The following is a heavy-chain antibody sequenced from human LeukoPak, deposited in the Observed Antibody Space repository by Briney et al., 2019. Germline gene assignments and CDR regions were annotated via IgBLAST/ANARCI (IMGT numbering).Heavy chain of an antibody. Sequence: ASVKVSCKASGYTFTSYGISWVRQAPGQGLEWMGWISAYNGDTNYAQKLQGRVTMTTDTSTSTAYMELRSLRSDDTAVYYCASLKNYYDSSGNLVTDAFDIWGQGTMVTVSS. V-gene: IGHV1-18*01. D-gene: IGHD3-22*01. J-gene: IGHJ3*02. CDR2: ISAYNGDT. CDR1: GYTFTSYG. CDR3: ASLKNYYDSSGNLVTDAFDI.